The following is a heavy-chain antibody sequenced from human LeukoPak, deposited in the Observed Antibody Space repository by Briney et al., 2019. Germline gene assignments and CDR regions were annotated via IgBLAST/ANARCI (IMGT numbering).Heavy chain of an antibody. CDR1: GYTFTIYG. CDR3: ARSGSYEGGFDY. D-gene: IGHD1-26*01. V-gene: IGHV1-18*01. J-gene: IGHJ4*02. Sequence: ASVKVSCKASGYTFTIYGITWVRRAPGQGLEWMGWISAYNGNTNYAQKFQGRDTMTTDTSTSTAYMELRSLRSDDTAVYYCARSGSYEGGFDYWGQGTLVTVSS. CDR2: ISAYNGNT.